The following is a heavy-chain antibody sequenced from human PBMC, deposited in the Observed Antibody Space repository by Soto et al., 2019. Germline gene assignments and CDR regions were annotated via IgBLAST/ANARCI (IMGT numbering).Heavy chain of an antibody. CDR1: GYAFTSYA. CDR2: INSGNGNT. D-gene: IGHD1-26*01. CDR3: AGGDSGSYYILDY. J-gene: IGHJ4*02. V-gene: IGHV1-3*01. Sequence: QVHLVQSGAEVKKPGASVTVSCKASGYAFTSYALHWVRQAPGQRLEWMGWINSGNGNTKYSQKFQGRVTITRDTSASTAYMELSSLRSEDTAVYYCAGGDSGSYYILDYWGQGTLVTVSS.